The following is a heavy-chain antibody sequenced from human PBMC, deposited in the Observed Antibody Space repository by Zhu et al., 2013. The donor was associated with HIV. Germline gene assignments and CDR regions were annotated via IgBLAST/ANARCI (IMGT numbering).Heavy chain of an antibody. J-gene: IGHJ2*01. CDR2: ISLDTGGT. CDR1: GYTFTDYY. CDR3: ARDLSGSAGKYFDL. D-gene: IGHD6-13*01. Sequence: QVQLLQSGAEVKKPGDSVKVPCKASGYTFTDYYMHWLRQAPGQGLEWMGWISLDTGGTHSAQRFQGSVTMTRDTPTTTAYMELSTLRFDDTAVYYCARDLSGSAGKYFDLWGRGTLVTVSS. V-gene: IGHV1-2*02.